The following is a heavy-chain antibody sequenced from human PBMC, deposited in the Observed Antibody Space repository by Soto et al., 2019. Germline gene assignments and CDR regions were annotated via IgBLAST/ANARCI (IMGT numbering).Heavy chain of an antibody. D-gene: IGHD4-17*01. J-gene: IGHJ5*02. CDR3: GEASDRDYYPRWFGP. V-gene: IGHV3-23*01. CDR1: GFTFSSYA. CDR2: ISGSGGST. Sequence: EVQLLESGGGLVQPGGSLRLSCAASGFTFSSYAMSWVRQAPGKGLEWVSAISGSGGSTYYADSVKGRFTISRDNSKNTVDLEMDRLRGGGTAVYYCGEASDRDYYPRWFGPWGQGTLVTGSS.